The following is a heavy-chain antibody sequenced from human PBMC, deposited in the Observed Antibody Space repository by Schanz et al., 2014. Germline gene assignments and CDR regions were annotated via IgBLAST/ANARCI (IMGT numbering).Heavy chain of an antibody. CDR2: FIPILDVG. D-gene: IGHD2-2*01. CDR3: ARGTMPGTFDI. Sequence: QVQLVQSGAEVKKPGSSVKVSCKASRSTFSSYTISWVRQARGQGLEWVVRFIPILDVGNYAQQFQGRVTFTADKSTSTAYMELSSLRCEDTALYYCARGTMPGTFDIWGQGTMVTVSS. CDR1: RSTFSSYT. V-gene: IGHV1-69*02. J-gene: IGHJ3*02.